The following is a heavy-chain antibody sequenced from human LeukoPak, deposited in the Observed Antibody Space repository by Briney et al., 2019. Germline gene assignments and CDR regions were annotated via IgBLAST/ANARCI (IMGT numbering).Heavy chain of an antibody. CDR1: GGTFSSYA. D-gene: IGHD6-19*01. CDR2: ITPIFGTA. Sequence: GASVKVSCKASGGTFSSYAISWVRQAPGQGLEWMGGITPIFGTANYAQKFQGRVTITADESTSTAYMELSSLRSEDTAVYYCARGVDGWYGDYYYYMDVWGKGTTVTVSS. V-gene: IGHV1-69*13. CDR3: ARGVDGWYGDYYYYMDV. J-gene: IGHJ6*03.